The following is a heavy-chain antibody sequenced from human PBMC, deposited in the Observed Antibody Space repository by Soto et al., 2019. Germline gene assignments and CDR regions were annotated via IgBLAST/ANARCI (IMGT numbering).Heavy chain of an antibody. D-gene: IGHD6-6*01. J-gene: IGHJ3*02. CDR1: GGSISSGDYY. V-gene: IGHV4-30-4*01. CDR3: ARVVLAARHLNAFDI. Sequence: SETLSLTCTVAGGSISSGDYYWSWIRQPPGKGLEWIGYIYYSGSTYYNPSLKSRVTISVDTSKNQFSLKLSSVTAADTAVYYCARVVLAARHLNAFDIWGQGTMVTVSS. CDR2: IYYSGST.